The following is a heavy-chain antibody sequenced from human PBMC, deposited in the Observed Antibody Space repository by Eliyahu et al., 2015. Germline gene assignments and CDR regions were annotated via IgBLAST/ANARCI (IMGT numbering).Heavy chain of an antibody. Sequence: QVQLQQWGATLVKPSETLXLTCVXSGASFSGYYWSWLRQPPGKGLEWIGEVNHVGSTFYNPSLQSRVLISVDTSSNHFSLHLNSVTAADTAVYYCARTTRERYFDYWGQGSLVTVSS. CDR3: ARTTRERYFDY. CDR2: VNHVGST. CDR1: GASFSGYY. V-gene: IGHV4-34*01. D-gene: IGHD3-9*01. J-gene: IGHJ4*02.